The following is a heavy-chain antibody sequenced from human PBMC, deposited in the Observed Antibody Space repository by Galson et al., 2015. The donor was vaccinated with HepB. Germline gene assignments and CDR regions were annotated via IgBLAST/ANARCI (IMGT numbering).Heavy chain of an antibody. CDR1: GFTLSRYA. Sequence: SLRLSCAASGFTLSRYAMSWVRQAPGKGLEWVAVISYDGSDKYYADSVKGRFTISRDNSKNTLDLHMNSLRVEDTAVYYCARGGPDTAMVFGAFNIWGQGTLVTVSS. J-gene: IGHJ3*02. V-gene: IGHV3-30-3*01. CDR3: ARGGPDTAMVFGAFNI. D-gene: IGHD5-18*01. CDR2: ISYDGSDK.